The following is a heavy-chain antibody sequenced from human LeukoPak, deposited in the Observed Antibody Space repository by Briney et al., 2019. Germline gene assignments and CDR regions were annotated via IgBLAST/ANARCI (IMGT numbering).Heavy chain of an antibody. J-gene: IGHJ3*02. CDR2: IIPIFGTA. V-gene: IGHV1-69*05. CDR1: GDTFSSYA. Sequence: SVKVSCKASGDTFSSYAISWVRQAPGQGLEWMGRIIPIFGTANYAQKFQGRVTITTDESTSTAYMELSSLRSEDTAVYYCARDQQYNWNYDLLDNAFDIWGQGTMVTVSS. D-gene: IGHD1-7*01. CDR3: ARDQQYNWNYDLLDNAFDI.